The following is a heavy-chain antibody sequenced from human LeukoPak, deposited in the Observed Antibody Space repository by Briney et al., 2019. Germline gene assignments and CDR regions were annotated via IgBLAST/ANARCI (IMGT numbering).Heavy chain of an antibody. CDR3: ARWETMERGDY. CDR2: ISKSGDHT. CDR1: GLTFNNYA. D-gene: IGHD3-10*01. Sequence: GGSLRLSCAVSGLTFNNYAMSWVRQAPGKGLEWVSAISKSGDHTYYAASAKGRFTIYRDNSRNTQYLQMNSLRAEDTAVYYCARWETMERGDYWGQGTLVTVSS. J-gene: IGHJ4*02. V-gene: IGHV3-23*01.